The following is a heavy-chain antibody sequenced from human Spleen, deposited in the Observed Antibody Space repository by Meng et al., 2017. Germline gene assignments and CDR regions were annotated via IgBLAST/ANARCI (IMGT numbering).Heavy chain of an antibody. Sequence: QEQLQQWGGGLLKPSETLSLPGFVSGGFFSDYYWSWIRQPPGKGLEWIGEINHSGSTNYNPSLESRATISVDTSQNNLSLKLSSVTAADSAVYYCARGPTTMAHDFDYWGQGTLVTVSS. CDR3: ARGPTTMAHDFDY. CDR1: GGFFSDYY. J-gene: IGHJ4*02. D-gene: IGHD4-11*01. V-gene: IGHV4-34*01. CDR2: INHSGST.